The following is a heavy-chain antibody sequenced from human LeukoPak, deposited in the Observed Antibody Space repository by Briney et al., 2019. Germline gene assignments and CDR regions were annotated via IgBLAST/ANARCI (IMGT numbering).Heavy chain of an antibody. D-gene: IGHD3-3*01. CDR3: AREEFWSGHY. Sequence: GRSLRLSCAASGFTFSSYGMHWVRQAPGKGLEWVAVISYDGSNKYYADSVKGRFTISRDNSKNTVYLQMNSLRAEDTAVYYCAREEFWSGHYWGQGTLVTVSS. CDR2: ISYDGSNK. CDR1: GFTFSSYG. V-gene: IGHV3-30*03. J-gene: IGHJ4*02.